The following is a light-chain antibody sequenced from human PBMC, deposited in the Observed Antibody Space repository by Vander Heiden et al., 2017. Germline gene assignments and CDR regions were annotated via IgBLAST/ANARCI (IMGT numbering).Light chain of an antibody. CDR3: QQSYSTPRT. CDR1: QSISTY. J-gene: IGKJ3*01. CDR2: AAS. Sequence: DIQRTQSPASLSASVGDRITIACRASQSISTYLNWYQRKPGRAPKLLLYAASSLQSGVPSRFSGSGSGTDFTLTISSLQPEDFATYYCQQSYSTPRTFGPGTRVDIK. V-gene: IGKV1-39*01.